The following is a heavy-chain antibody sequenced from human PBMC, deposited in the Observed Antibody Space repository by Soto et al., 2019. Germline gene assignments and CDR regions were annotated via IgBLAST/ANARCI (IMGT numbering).Heavy chain of an antibody. V-gene: IGHV3-30*18. CDR3: AKDGGYSSGWSRGYGMDV. CDR1: GFTFSSYG. Sequence: QVQLVESGGGVVQPGRSLRLSCAASGFTFSSYGMHWVRQTPGKGLAWVAVISYDGSNKSYADSVKGRFTISRDNSKNPMYLQMHSLRAEDTAVYYCAKDGGYSSGWSRGYGMDVWGQGTTVTVSS. J-gene: IGHJ6*02. D-gene: IGHD6-19*01. CDR2: ISYDGSNK.